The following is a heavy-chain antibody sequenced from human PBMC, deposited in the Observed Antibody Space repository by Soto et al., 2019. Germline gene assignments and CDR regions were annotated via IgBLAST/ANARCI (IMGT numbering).Heavy chain of an antibody. CDR2: IWSDGSYE. Sequence: QVQLVGSGGGVVQPGRSLRLSCAASGFIFSNYAMHWVRQAPGQGLEWVALIWSDGSYENYAESVKGRFTISRDNSKHLLFLEADGLRVADTAVYFCARGTGSGSFLIDYWGQGTLVTVSS. J-gene: IGHJ4*02. V-gene: IGHV3-33*01. CDR3: ARGTGSGSFLIDY. CDR1: GFIFSNYA. D-gene: IGHD3-10*01.